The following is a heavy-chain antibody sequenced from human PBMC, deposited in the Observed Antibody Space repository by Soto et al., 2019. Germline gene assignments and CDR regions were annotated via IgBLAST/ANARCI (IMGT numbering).Heavy chain of an antibody. Sequence: QVQLQESGPGLVKPSQTLSLTCTVSGASISSYNYYWVRIRQQPGKGLVWIGYIYTSVSTYYNQSRTSRLTISLHTSNNQLSLKLSSVTAADTAVYYCARVGPPTHTDYWGQGTLVSVSS. CDR3: ARVGPPTHTDY. J-gene: IGHJ4*02. V-gene: IGHV4-31*03. CDR1: GASISSYNYY. D-gene: IGHD2-15*01. CDR2: IYTSVST.